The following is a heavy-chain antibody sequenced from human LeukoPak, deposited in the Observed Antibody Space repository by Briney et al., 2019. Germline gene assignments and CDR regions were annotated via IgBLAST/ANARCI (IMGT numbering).Heavy chain of an antibody. V-gene: IGHV3-48*01. J-gene: IGHJ6*02. CDR2: IRSSSNAI. D-gene: IGHD5-24*01. CDR3: ARGNMAYEYYGMDV. CDR1: GFTFSSYS. Sequence: GGSLRLSCAASGFTFSSYSMNWVRQAPGKGLEWVSYIRSSSNAIYYADSVKGRFTISRDNAKSSLYLQMNSLRAEDTAVYYCARGNMAYEYYGMDVWGQGTTVTVSS.